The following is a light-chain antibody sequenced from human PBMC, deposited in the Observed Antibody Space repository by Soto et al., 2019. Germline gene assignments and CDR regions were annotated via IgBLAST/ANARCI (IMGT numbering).Light chain of an antibody. CDR2: DND. J-gene: IGLJ2*01. CDR1: SSNIGNNY. V-gene: IGLV1-51*01. Sequence: QSVLTQPPSVSAAPGQKVTISCSGSSSNIGNNYVFWYQQLPGTAPKLLIYDNDKRPSGIPDRFSGSKSGTSATLGITGPQTGDESDYYCATWDRSLSVGVFGGGTKVPVL. CDR3: ATWDRSLSVGV.